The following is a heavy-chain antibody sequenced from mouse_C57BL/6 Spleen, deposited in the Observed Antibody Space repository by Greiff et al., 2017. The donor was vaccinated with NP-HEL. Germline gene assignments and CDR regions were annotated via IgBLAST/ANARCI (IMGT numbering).Heavy chain of an antibody. J-gene: IGHJ4*01. CDR3: AKNAPYSNYGGYAMDY. D-gene: IGHD2-5*01. V-gene: IGHV2-5*01. CDR1: GFSLTSYG. CDR2: IWRGGST. Sequence: VQLQQSGPGLVQPSQSLSITCTVSGFSLTSYGVHWVRQSPGKGLEWLGVIWRGGSTDYNTAFMSRLSITNDNSTRQVFFKMTSLHADDTAIYYCAKNAPYSNYGGYAMDYWGQGTSVTVSS.